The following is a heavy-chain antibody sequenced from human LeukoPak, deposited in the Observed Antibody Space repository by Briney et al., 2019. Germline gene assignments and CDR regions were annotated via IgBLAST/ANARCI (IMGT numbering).Heavy chain of an antibody. D-gene: IGHD3-22*01. Sequence: SETLSLTCTVSGGSISSYYWSWIRQPPGKGLEWIGYIYYSGSTNYNPSLKSRVTISVDTSKNQFSLKLSSVTATDTAVYYCARATYYYDSSHYYYYYYMDVWGKGTTVTISS. J-gene: IGHJ6*03. CDR2: IYYSGST. CDR1: GGSISSYY. CDR3: ARATYYYDSSHYYYYYYMDV. V-gene: IGHV4-59*01.